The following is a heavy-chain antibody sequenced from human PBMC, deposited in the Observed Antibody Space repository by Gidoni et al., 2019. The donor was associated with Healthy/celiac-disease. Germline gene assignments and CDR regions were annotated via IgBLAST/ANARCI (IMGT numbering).Heavy chain of an antibody. CDR2: IYYSGST. V-gene: IGHV4-39*01. CDR1: GGSISRSSYY. J-gene: IGHJ5*02. D-gene: IGHD3-3*01. Sequence: QLQLQESCPGLVKPSYTLSLTCTVSGGSISRSSYYWGWIRQPPGKGLEWIGSIYYSGSTYYNPSLKSRVTIYVDKSKNQFSLKLSSVNAEDTDVYYCAGYYYEFWSGYYGWFDPWGQGTLVTVSS. CDR3: AGYYYEFWSGYYGWFDP.